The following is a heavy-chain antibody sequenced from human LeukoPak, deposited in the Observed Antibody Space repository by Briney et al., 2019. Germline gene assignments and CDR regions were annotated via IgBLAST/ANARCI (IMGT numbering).Heavy chain of an antibody. CDR2: INHSGST. D-gene: IGHD4-17*01. CDR3: ARGSLYGDYY. V-gene: IGHV4-34*01. CDR1: GGSISSYY. J-gene: IGHJ4*02. Sequence: SETLSLTCTVSGGSISSYYWSWIRQPPGKGLEWIGEINHSGSTNYNPSLKSRVTISVDTSKNQFSLKLSSVTAADTAVYYCARGSLYGDYYWGQGTLVTVSS.